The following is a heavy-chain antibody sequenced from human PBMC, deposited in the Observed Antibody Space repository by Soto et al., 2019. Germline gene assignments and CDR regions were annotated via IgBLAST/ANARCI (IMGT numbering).Heavy chain of an antibody. D-gene: IGHD1-26*01. CDR2: INPNSGGT. J-gene: IGHJ1*01. V-gene: IGHV1-2*04. CDR1: GYTFTDYN. Sequence: PSVKVSCKASGYTFTDYNIHWVRQAPGQGLEWMGWINPNSGGTNYAQKFQGWVTLTRDTSIRTACMELSRLKFDDTAVYYCARSYSGSYYFYFLHWGRGTLVTVSS. CDR3: ARSYSGSYYFYFLH.